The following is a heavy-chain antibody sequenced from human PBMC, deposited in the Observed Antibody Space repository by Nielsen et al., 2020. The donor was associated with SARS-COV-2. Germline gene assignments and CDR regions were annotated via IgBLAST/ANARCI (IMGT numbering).Heavy chain of an antibody. V-gene: IGHV4-59*01. CDR2: IYYSGST. D-gene: IGHD3-10*01. J-gene: IGHJ4*02. CDR3: AAELITMVRGVRRFDY. CDR1: GGSISSYY. Sequence: SKTLSLTCTVSGGSISSYYWSWIRQPPGKGLEWIGYIYYSGSTNYNPSLKSRVTISVDTSKNQFSLKLSSATAADTAVYYCAAELITMVRGVRRFDYWGQGTLVTVSS.